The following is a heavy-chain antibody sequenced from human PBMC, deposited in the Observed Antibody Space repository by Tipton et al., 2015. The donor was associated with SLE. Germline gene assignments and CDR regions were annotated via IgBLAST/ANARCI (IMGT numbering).Heavy chain of an antibody. Sequence: TLSLTCAVSGGSISSSNWWSWVRQPPGKGLEWIGSIYYSGSTYYNPSLKSRVTISVDTSKNQFSLKLSSVTAADTAVYYCAREEVRGVILASYYYYGMDVWGQGTTVTVSS. V-gene: IGHV4-4*02. CDR1: GGSISSSNW. D-gene: IGHD3-10*01. CDR3: AREEVRGVILASYYYYGMDV. CDR2: IYYSGST. J-gene: IGHJ6*02.